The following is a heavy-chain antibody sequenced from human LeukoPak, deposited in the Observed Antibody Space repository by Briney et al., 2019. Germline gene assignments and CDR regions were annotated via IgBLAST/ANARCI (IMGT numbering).Heavy chain of an antibody. D-gene: IGHD6-19*01. CDR3: ARDPSSGWYLKGWFDP. V-gene: IGHV3-23*01. Sequence: GGSLRLSCAASGFTFSSYAMSWVRQAPGKGLEWVSAISGSGGSTYYADSVKGRFTISRDNSKNTLYLQMNSLRAEDTAVYYCARDPSSGWYLKGWFDPWGQGTLVTVSS. CDR2: ISGSGGST. J-gene: IGHJ5*02. CDR1: GFTFSSYA.